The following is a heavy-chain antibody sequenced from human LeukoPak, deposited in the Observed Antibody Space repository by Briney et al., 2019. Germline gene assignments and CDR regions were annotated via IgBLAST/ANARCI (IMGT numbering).Heavy chain of an antibody. CDR3: DWFDP. CDR1: GGSISSYY. V-gene: IGHV4-59*08. J-gene: IGHJ5*02. CDR2: IYYSGST. Sequence: SETLSLTCTVSGGSISSYYWSWIRQPPGKGLEWIGYIYYSGSTNYKPSLKSRVTISVDTSKNQFSLNLKSVTAADTAVGPSDWFDPWGQGALVTVSS.